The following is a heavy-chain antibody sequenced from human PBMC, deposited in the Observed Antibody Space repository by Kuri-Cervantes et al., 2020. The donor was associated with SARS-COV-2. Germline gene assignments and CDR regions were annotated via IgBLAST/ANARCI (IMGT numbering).Heavy chain of an antibody. CDR1: GFTFSDYY. CDR2: ISGSGNTI. J-gene: IGHJ5*02. Sequence: GESLKISCEASGFTFSDYYMSWIRQAPGKGLEWVSHISGSGNTIDYADSVRGRFTSSRDNAKNSLYLQMNSPRDEDTAVYYCARDFGFSVLLYWFDPWGQGTLVTVSS. D-gene: IGHD2-2*01. V-gene: IGHV3-11*01. CDR3: ARDFGFSVLLYWFDP.